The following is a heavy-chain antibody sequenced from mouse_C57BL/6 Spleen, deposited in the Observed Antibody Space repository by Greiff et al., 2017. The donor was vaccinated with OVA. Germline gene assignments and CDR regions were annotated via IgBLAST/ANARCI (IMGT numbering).Heavy chain of an antibody. V-gene: IGHV1-72*01. J-gene: IGHJ4*01. CDR2: IDPYSGGT. D-gene: IGHD1-1*02. Sequence: QVQLQQPGAELVKPGASVKLSCKASGYTFTSYWMHWVKQRPGRGLEWIGMIDPYSGGTKYNEKFKSKATLTVDKAYSTAYMQLSSLTSEDSAVYDSARWANYGGVCNAMDYWGQGTSVTVSA. CDR3: ARWANYGGVCNAMDY. CDR1: GYTFTSYW.